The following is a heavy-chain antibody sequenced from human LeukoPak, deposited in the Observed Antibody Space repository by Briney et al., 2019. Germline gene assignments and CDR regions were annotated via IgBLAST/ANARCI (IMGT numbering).Heavy chain of an antibody. V-gene: IGHV4-59*01. D-gene: IGHD5-18*01. J-gene: IGHJ4*02. CDR1: SGSMKKYY. CDR2: VYFSGTT. Sequence: SETLSLTCTVSSGSMKKYYWSWIRQSPGGGLEWIGNVYFSGTTAYQASLKSRVVISVDTSKDQISLKLSSVTAADTAVYYCASHHSLYSPFDSWGPGILVTVSS. CDR3: ASHHSLYSPFDS.